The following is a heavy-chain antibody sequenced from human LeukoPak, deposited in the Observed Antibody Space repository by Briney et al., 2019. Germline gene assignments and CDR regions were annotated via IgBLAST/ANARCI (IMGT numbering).Heavy chain of an antibody. CDR1: GFTFSNYA. D-gene: IGHD1-14*01. V-gene: IGHV3-23*01. Sequence: GGSLRLSCAASGFTFSNYAMNCVRQAPGKGLEWVSAFTGSGCSTYYAESVRGRFTISRHNAKKSLYLPMDSLSAGHTALFFFARGGRTSYSFDSWGQGILVTVSS. CDR3: ARGGRTSYSFDS. CDR2: FTGSGCST. J-gene: IGHJ4*02.